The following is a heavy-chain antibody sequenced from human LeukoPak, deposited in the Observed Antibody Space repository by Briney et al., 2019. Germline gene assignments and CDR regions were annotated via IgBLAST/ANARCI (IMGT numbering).Heavy chain of an antibody. D-gene: IGHD5-18*01. V-gene: IGHV4-59*08. Sequence: SETLSLTCTVSGGSISSYYWSWIRQPPGKGLEWIGYIYYSGSTNYNPSLKSRVTISVDTSKNQFSLRLSSVTAADTAVYYCASSASMVIDYWGQGTLVTVSS. CDR3: ASSASMVIDY. CDR2: IYYSGST. CDR1: GGSISSYY. J-gene: IGHJ4*02.